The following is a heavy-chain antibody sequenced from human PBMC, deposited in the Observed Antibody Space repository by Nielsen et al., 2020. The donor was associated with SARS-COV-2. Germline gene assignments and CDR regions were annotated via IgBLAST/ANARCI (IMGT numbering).Heavy chain of an antibody. V-gene: IGHV3-23*01. CDR1: GFTFSSYA. Sequence: GGSLRLSCAASGFTFSSYAMSWVRQAPGKGLEWVSAISGSGGSTYYADSVKGRFTISRDNSKNTLYLQMNSLRAEDTAVYYCAKNLIAARRMGYYYGMDVWGRGTTVTVSS. D-gene: IGHD6-6*01. J-gene: IGHJ6*02. CDR2: ISGSGGST. CDR3: AKNLIAARRMGYYYGMDV.